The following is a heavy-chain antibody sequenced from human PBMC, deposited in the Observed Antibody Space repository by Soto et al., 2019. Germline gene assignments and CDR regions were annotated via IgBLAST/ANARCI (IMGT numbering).Heavy chain of an antibody. CDR1: GGSISSGGYY. V-gene: IGHV4-31*03. CDR2: IYYSGST. D-gene: IGHD2-2*01. CDR3: AALCSSTSCYANWFDP. J-gene: IGHJ5*02. Sequence: SETLSLTCTVSGGSISSGGYYWSWIRQHPGKGLEWIGYIYYSGSTYYNPSLKSRVTISVDTSKNQFSLKLSSVTAADTAVYYCAALCSSTSCYANWFDPWGQGTLVTVSS.